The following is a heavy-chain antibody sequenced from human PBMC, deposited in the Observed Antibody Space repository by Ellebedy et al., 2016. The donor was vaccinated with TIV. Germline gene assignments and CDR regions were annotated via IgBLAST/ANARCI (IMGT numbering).Heavy chain of an antibody. CDR3: ARDTYNFDSSGYYFDY. CDR2: IWYDGSNK. V-gene: IGHV3-33*01. D-gene: IGHD3-22*01. CDR1: GFTFRTYG. Sequence: GGSLRLXXEASGFTFRTYGMHWVRQAPGKGLEWVAVIWYDGSNKKYADSVKGRFTISGDNSNNTLYLQMNSLRVEDTAVYYCARDTYNFDSSGYYFDYWGQGTLVTVSS. J-gene: IGHJ4*02.